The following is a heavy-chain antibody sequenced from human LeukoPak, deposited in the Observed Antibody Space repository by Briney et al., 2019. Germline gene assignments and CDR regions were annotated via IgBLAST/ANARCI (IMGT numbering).Heavy chain of an antibody. Sequence: GGSLRLSCAASGFTFSSYAMTWVRQAPGKGLEWASTIRGSDDSTYYADSVKGRFTISRDNSKNTLYPQMNSLRAEDTAIYYCAKDTGPTAGITADYWGQGTLVTVSS. J-gene: IGHJ4*02. D-gene: IGHD6-13*01. V-gene: IGHV3-23*01. CDR3: AKDTGPTAGITADY. CDR2: IRGSDDST. CDR1: GFTFSSYA.